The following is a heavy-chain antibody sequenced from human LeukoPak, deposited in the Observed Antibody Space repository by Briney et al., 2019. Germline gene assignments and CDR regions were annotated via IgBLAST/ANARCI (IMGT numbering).Heavy chain of an antibody. J-gene: IGHJ4*02. CDR2: IYYSGST. CDR3: ARHLKYDFWSGYPYYFDY. V-gene: IGHV4-39*07. Sequence: MASETLSPTCTVSGGSISSSSYYWGWIRQPPGKGLEWIGSIYYSGSTYYNPSLKSRVTISVDTSKNQFSLKLSSVTAADTAVYYCARHLKYDFWSGYPYYFDYWGQGTLVTVSS. CDR1: GGSISSSSYY. D-gene: IGHD3-3*01.